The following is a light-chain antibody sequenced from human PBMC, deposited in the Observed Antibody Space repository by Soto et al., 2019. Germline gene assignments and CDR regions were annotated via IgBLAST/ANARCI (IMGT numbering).Light chain of an antibody. Sequence: TQSPSSFSASTGDRVTIPCRASQSISSYLAWYQQKPGKAPKLLIYAASTLQSGVPSRFSGSGSGTDFTLTISCLQSEDFATYYCQQYYSYPITFGQGTRLDIK. CDR2: AAS. CDR3: QQYYSYPIT. CDR1: QSISSY. V-gene: IGKV1-8*01. J-gene: IGKJ5*01.